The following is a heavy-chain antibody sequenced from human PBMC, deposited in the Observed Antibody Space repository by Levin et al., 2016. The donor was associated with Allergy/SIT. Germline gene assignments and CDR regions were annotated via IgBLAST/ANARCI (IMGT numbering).Heavy chain of an antibody. Sequence: SETLSLTCTVSGGSISSGGYYWSWIRQHPGKGLEWIGYIYYSGSTYYNPSLKSRVTISVDTSKNQFSLKLSSVTAADTAVYYCARNKVDSSGYLDAFDIWGQGTMVTVSS. J-gene: IGHJ3*02. V-gene: IGHV4-31*03. D-gene: IGHD3-22*01. CDR3: ARNKVDSSGYLDAFDI. CDR2: IYYSGST. CDR1: GGSISSGGYY.